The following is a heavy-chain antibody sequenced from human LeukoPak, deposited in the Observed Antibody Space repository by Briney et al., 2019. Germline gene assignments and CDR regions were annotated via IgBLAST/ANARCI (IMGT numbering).Heavy chain of an antibody. D-gene: IGHD6-19*01. Sequence: SETLSLTCTVSGGSISSYYWSWIRQPPGKGLEWIGYIYYSGSTNYNPSLRSRVTISVDTSKNQFSLKLNSVTAADTAVYYCARDRGGWVGFDYWGQGTLVTVSS. CDR1: GGSISSYY. CDR3: ARDRGGWVGFDY. J-gene: IGHJ4*02. CDR2: IYYSGST. V-gene: IGHV4-59*01.